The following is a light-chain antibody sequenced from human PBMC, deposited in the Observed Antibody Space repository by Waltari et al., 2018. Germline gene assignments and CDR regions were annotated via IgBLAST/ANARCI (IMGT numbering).Light chain of an antibody. Sequence: SYELTQPPAGPVPPGQTASITGHGEKLGDKNACGEQQKPGQPLVLGIYQDSTRASGIPERFSGSNSGTTATLTISGTQAMDEADYYGQAWDSSTYVFGPGTKVTVL. V-gene: IGLV3-1*01. CDR2: QDS. CDR1: KLGDKN. J-gene: IGLJ1*01. CDR3: QAWDSSTYV.